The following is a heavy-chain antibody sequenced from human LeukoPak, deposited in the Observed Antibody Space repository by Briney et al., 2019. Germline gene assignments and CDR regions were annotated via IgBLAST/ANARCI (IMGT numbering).Heavy chain of an antibody. CDR3: ARDTDFWSGYSARNFDY. D-gene: IGHD3-3*01. J-gene: IGHJ4*02. V-gene: IGHV1-18*01. CDR2: ISAYNGNT. Sequence: EASVKVSCKASGYTFTSYGISWVRQAPGQGLEWMGWISAYNGNTNYAQKLQGRVTMTTDTSTSTAYMELRSLRSDDTAVYYCARDTDFWSGYSARNFDYWGQGTLVTVSS. CDR1: GYTFTSYG.